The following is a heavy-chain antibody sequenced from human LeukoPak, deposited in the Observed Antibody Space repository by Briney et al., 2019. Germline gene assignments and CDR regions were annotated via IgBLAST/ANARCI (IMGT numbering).Heavy chain of an antibody. D-gene: IGHD2-8*01. J-gene: IGHJ6*03. CDR1: GYTFTSYG. CDR2: ISAYNGNT. V-gene: IGHV1-18*01. CDR3: AKANREYYYYMDV. Sequence: GASVKVSCKASGYTFTSYGISWVRQAPGQGLEWMGWISAYNGNTNYAQKLQGRVTMTIDTSTSTAYMELRSLRSDDTAVYYCAKANREYYYYMDVWGKGTTVTVSS.